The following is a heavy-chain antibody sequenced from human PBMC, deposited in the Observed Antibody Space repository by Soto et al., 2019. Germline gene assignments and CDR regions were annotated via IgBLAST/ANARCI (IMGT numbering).Heavy chain of an antibody. J-gene: IGHJ4*02. CDR1: GFTFGDYA. Sequence: GGSLRLSCTASGFTFGDYAMSWFRQAPGKGLEWVGFIRSKAYGGTTEYAASVKGRFTISRDDSKSIAYLQMNSLKTEDTAVYYCTRAYCSSTSCSLFDYWGQGTLVTVSS. V-gene: IGHV3-49*03. CDR2: IRSKAYGGTT. CDR3: TRAYCSSTSCSLFDY. D-gene: IGHD2-2*01.